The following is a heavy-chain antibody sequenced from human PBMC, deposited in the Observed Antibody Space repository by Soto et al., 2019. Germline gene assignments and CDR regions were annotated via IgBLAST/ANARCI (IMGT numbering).Heavy chain of an antibody. J-gene: IGHJ4*02. Sequence: EVQLLESGGGLVQPGGSLRLSCAASGFTFSSYAMSWVRQAPGKGREWVSAISGSGGSTYYADSVKGRFTIARDNSKNTLYLQMNSLRAEDTAVYYCAKAVRVPDCSGGSCYPTFDYWGQGTLVTVSS. V-gene: IGHV3-23*01. D-gene: IGHD2-15*01. CDR1: GFTFSSYA. CDR3: AKAVRVPDCSGGSCYPTFDY. CDR2: ISGSGGST.